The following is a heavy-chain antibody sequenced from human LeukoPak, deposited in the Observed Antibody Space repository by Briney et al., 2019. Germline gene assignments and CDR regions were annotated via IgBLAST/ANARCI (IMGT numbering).Heavy chain of an antibody. J-gene: IGHJ5*02. CDR3: AKDVISSSWYVGNWFDP. CDR2: ISGSGGST. Sequence: GGSLRLSCAASGFTFSSYAMSWVRQAPGKGLEWVSAISGSGGSTYYADSVKGRFTISRDNSKNTLYLQMNSLRAEDTAVYYCAKDVISSSWYVGNWFDPWGQGTLVTVSS. V-gene: IGHV3-23*01. CDR1: GFTFSSYA. D-gene: IGHD6-13*01.